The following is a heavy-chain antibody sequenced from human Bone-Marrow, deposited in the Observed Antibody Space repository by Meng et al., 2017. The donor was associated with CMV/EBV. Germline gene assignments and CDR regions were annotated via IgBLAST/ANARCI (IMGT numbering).Heavy chain of an antibody. Sequence: ETLSLTCAASGFTFSSYAMNWVRQAPGKGLEWVSVISGGGSTTYYADSVKGRFTLSRDNSKNTLYLQMNSLRAEDTAVYYCAKDRATGFVRYYYGMDVWGQGTTVTVSS. J-gene: IGHJ6*02. D-gene: IGHD2-15*01. CDR3: AKDRATGFVRYYYGMDV. CDR2: ISGGGSTT. V-gene: IGHV3-23*01. CDR1: GFTFSSYA.